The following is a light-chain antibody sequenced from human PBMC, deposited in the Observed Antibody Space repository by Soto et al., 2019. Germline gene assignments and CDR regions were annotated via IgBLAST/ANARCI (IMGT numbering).Light chain of an antibody. CDR2: DAS. J-gene: IGKJ4*01. CDR3: QQYDNLPPGT. Sequence: DIQMTQSPSSLSASVGDRVTITCQASQDISNYLNWYQQKPGKAPKLLIYDASNLETGVPSRFSGSGSGTDFTFTISSLQAEDIATYYCQQYDNLPPGTFGGGTKVEIK. CDR1: QDISNY. V-gene: IGKV1-33*01.